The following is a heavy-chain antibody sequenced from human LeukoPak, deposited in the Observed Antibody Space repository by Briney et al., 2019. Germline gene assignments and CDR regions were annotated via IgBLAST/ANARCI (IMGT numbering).Heavy chain of an antibody. CDR3: ARNLADGWYFDY. Sequence: PGGSLRLSCAASGFTFSNAWMNWVRQAPGKGLEWVSYISSSGSTIYYADSVKGRFTISRDNAKNSLYLQMNSLRAEDTAVYYCARNLADGWYFDYWGQGTLVTVSS. D-gene: IGHD6-13*01. CDR2: ISSSGSTI. CDR1: GFTFSNAW. J-gene: IGHJ4*02. V-gene: IGHV3-48*04.